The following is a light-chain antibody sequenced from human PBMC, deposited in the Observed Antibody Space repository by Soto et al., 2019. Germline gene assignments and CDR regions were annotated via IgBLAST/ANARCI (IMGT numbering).Light chain of an antibody. CDR3: QQGYSFPVT. CDR1: QGISSW. Sequence: DIQMTQSPSTLSGSVGDRVTITWRASQGISSWLAWYQQKQGKAPKLLVYAASSLQSGVPSRLRGSGYGTDLTITISSMKPEDFETYYCQQGYSFPVTFGGGTKVDI. CDR2: AAS. J-gene: IGKJ4*01. V-gene: IGKV1-12*01.